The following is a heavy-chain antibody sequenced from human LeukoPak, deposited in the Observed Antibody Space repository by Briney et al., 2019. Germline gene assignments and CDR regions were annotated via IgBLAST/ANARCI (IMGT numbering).Heavy chain of an antibody. Sequence: SETLSLTCTVSGGSISSYYWSWIRQPPGKGLEWIGYIYYSGSTNYNPSLKSRVTISVDTSKNQFSLKLSSVTAADTAVYYCARVEFGEYSSYFDDWGQGTLVTVSS. V-gene: IGHV4-59*01. CDR1: GGSISSYY. CDR3: ARVEFGEYSSYFDD. D-gene: IGHD3-10*01. J-gene: IGHJ4*02. CDR2: IYYSGST.